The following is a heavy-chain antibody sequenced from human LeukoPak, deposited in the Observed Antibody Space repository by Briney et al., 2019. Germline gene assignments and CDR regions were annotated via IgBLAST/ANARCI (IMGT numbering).Heavy chain of an antibody. J-gene: IGHJ4*02. CDR1: GYTFTGYY. CDR2: INPNSGGT. CDR3: ARTLFIAAVSSCFDY. Sequence: ASVKVSCKASGYTFTGYYMYWVRQAPGQGLEWMGWINPNSGGTNYAQKFQGRVTMTRDTSISTAYMELSRLRSDDTAVYYCARTLFIAAVSSCFDYWGQGTLVTVSS. V-gene: IGHV1-2*02. D-gene: IGHD6-13*01.